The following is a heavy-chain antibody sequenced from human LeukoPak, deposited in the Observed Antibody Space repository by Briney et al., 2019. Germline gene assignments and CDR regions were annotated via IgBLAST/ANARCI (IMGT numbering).Heavy chain of an antibody. V-gene: IGHV1-69*01. CDR2: NIPIFGTA. J-gene: IGHJ3*02. D-gene: IGHD6-19*01. Sequence: SVKVSCKASGGTFSSYAISWVRQAPGQGLEWMGGNIPIFGTANYAQKFQGRVTITADESTSTAYMELSSLRSEDTAVYYCASRFSGWVGAFDIWGQGTMVTVSS. CDR3: ASRFSGWVGAFDI. CDR1: GGTFSSYA.